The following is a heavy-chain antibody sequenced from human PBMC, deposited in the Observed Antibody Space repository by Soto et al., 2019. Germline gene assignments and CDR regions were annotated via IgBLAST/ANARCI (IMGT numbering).Heavy chain of an antibody. D-gene: IGHD5-12*01. CDR3: ARDKDRLQLGGNYYYILDV. J-gene: IGHJ6*02. Sequence: QVQLEQSGAEVKKPGSSVKVSCKASGGTFSNSAISWVRQAPGQGLEWMGGIMPIFRTPDYAQKFQGRVTITADXPXXXAXXELSGLRSDDTAVYYCARDKDRLQLGGNYYYILDVWGQGTPVTVSS. CDR1: GGTFSNSA. V-gene: IGHV1-69*12. CDR2: IMPIFRTP.